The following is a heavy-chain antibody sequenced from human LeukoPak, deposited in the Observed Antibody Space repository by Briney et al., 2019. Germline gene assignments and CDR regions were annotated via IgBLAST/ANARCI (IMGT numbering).Heavy chain of an antibody. J-gene: IGHJ6*02. CDR3: ARGLGSGWYYYYYGMDV. V-gene: IGHV1-8*01. D-gene: IGHD6-19*01. CDR1: GYTSTSYD. CDR2: MNPNSGNT. Sequence: GASVKVSCKASGYTSTSYDINWVRQATGQGLEWMGWMNPNSGNTGYAQKFQGRVTMTRNTSISTAYMELSSLRSEDTAVYYCARGLGSGWYYYYYGMDVWGQGTTVTVSS.